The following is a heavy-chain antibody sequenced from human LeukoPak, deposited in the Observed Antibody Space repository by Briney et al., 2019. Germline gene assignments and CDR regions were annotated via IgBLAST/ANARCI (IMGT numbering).Heavy chain of an antibody. D-gene: IGHD6-19*01. CDR1: GGSFSGYY. V-gene: IGHV4-34*01. Sequence: PSETLSLTCAVYGGSFSGYYWSWIRQPPGKGLEWIGEINHSGSTNYNPSLKSRVTISVDTSKNQFSLKLSSVTAADTAVYYCARHSCLSYRIAVAGRLLNPWGQGTLVTVSS. J-gene: IGHJ5*02. CDR3: ARHSCLSYRIAVAGRLLNP. CDR2: INHSGST.